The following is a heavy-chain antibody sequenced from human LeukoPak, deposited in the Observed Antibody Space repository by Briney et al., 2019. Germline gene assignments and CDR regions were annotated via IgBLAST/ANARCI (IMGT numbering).Heavy chain of an antibody. CDR1: GFTFSSYG. CDR3: AKGLSINWFDP. J-gene: IGHJ5*02. V-gene: IGHV3-30*18. CDR2: ISYDGSNK. Sequence: PGRSLRLSCAASGFTFSSYGMHWVRQAPGKGLEWVAVISYDGSNKYYADSVKGRFTVSRDNAKNTLYLQMNSLRAEDTAVYYCAKGLSINWFDPWGQGTLVTVSS. D-gene: IGHD2-2*02.